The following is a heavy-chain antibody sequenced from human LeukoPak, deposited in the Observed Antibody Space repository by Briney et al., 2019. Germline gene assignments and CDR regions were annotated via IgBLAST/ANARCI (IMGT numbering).Heavy chain of an antibody. CDR2: ITDSGGST. J-gene: IGHJ4*02. CDR1: GFMFSRYA. V-gene: IGHV3-23*01. Sequence: AGGSLRLSCAASGFMFSRYAMPWVRQAPGKGLEWVSGITDSGGSTYYADSVKGRFTISRDNSKNTLYLQMNSLRAEDTAVYYCAKDENFWSGYLYYFDYWGQGTLVTVSS. D-gene: IGHD3-3*01. CDR3: AKDENFWSGYLYYFDY.